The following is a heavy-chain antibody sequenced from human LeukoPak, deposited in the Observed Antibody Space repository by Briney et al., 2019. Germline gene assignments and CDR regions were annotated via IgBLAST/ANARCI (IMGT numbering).Heavy chain of an antibody. J-gene: IGHJ4*02. CDR3: ARALTYGDFNY. Sequence: GGSLRLSCAASGFTFSSYWMHWVRQAPGKGLEWVSVIYSGGSTYYADSVKGRFTISRDNSKNTLYLQMNSLRAEDTAVYYCARALTYGDFNYWGQGTLVTVSS. V-gene: IGHV3-53*01. CDR2: IYSGGST. D-gene: IGHD3-3*01. CDR1: GFTFSSYW.